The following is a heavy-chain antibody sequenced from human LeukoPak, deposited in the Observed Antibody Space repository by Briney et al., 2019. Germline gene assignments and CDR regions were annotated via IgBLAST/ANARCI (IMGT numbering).Heavy chain of an antibody. CDR3: ARASGYSYGRTSNWFDP. Sequence: SETLSLTCTVSGGSISSGGYYWSWIRQHPGKGLEWIGYIYYSGSTYYNPSLKSRVTISVDTSKNQFSLKLSSVTAADTAVYYCARASGYSYGRTSNWFDPWGQGTLVTVSS. D-gene: IGHD5-18*01. V-gene: IGHV4-31*03. CDR2: IYYSGST. CDR1: GGSISSGGYY. J-gene: IGHJ5*02.